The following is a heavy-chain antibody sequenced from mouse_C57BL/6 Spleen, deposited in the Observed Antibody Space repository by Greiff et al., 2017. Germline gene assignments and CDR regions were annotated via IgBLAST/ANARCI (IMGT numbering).Heavy chain of an antibody. V-gene: IGHV5-17*01. CDR2: ISSGSSTI. CDR1: GFTFSDYG. Sequence: EVKLVESGGGLVKPGGSLKLSCAASGFTFSDYGMHWVRQAPEKGLEWVAYISSGSSTIYYADTVKGRFTISRDNAKNTLFLQMTSLRSEDTAMYYCARPRDYDEGYFDVWGTGTTVTVSS. D-gene: IGHD2-4*01. CDR3: ARPRDYDEGYFDV. J-gene: IGHJ1*03.